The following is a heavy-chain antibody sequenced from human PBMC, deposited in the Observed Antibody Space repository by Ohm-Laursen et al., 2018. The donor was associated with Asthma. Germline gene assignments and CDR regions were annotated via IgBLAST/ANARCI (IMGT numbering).Heavy chain of an antibody. Sequence: SLRLSCAASGFTFSSYGMHWVRQAPGKGLEWVAVIWYDGSNKYYADSVKGRFTISRDNSKNTLYLQMNSLRAEDTAVYYCARGIAAAGNSRLSAFDIWGQGTMVTVSS. J-gene: IGHJ3*02. D-gene: IGHD6-13*01. V-gene: IGHV3-33*01. CDR3: ARGIAAAGNSRLSAFDI. CDR1: GFTFSSYG. CDR2: IWYDGSNK.